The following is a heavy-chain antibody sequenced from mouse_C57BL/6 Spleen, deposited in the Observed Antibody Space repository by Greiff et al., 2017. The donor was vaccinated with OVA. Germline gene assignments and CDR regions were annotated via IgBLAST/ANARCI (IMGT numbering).Heavy chain of an antibody. CDR3: ARRSVTTVVATGAMDY. Sequence: VQLQQSGAELVKPGASVKLSCKASGYTFTSYWMQWVKQRPGQGLEWIGEIDPSDSYTNYNQKFKGKATLTVDTSSSTAYMQLSSLTSEDSAVYYCARRSVTTVVATGAMDYWGQGTSVTVSS. V-gene: IGHV1-50*01. CDR1: GYTFTSYW. D-gene: IGHD1-1*01. J-gene: IGHJ4*01. CDR2: IDPSDSYT.